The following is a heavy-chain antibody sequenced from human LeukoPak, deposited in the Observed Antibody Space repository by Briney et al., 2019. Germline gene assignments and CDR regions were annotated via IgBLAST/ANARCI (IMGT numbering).Heavy chain of an antibody. Sequence: ASVKVSCKASGYTFTSYYMHWVRQAPGQGLEWMRIINPSGGSTSYAQKFQGRVTMTRDTSTSTVYMELSSLRSEDTAVYYCARAKYSGSYCYYGMDVWGQGTTVTVSS. CDR1: GYTFTSYY. V-gene: IGHV1-46*01. CDR3: ARAKYSGSYCYYGMDV. J-gene: IGHJ6*02. CDR2: INPSGGST. D-gene: IGHD1-26*01.